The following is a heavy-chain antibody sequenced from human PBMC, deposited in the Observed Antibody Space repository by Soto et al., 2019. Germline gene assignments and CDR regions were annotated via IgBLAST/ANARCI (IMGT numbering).Heavy chain of an antibody. J-gene: IGHJ4*02. D-gene: IGHD6-19*01. V-gene: IGHV3-21*01. Sequence: PGWSLRLSCAASGFTFSSYSINWVRQAPGKGLEWVSSISSSSSYIYYADSVKGRFTISRDNAKNSLYLQMNSLRAEDTAVYYCATIAVAGPTDYWGQGTLVTVSS. CDR3: ATIAVAGPTDY. CDR2: ISSSSSYI. CDR1: GFTFSSYS.